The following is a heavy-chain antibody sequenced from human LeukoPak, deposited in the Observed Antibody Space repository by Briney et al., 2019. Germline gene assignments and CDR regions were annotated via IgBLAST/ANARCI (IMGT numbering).Heavy chain of an antibody. D-gene: IGHD6-19*01. J-gene: IGHJ4*02. Sequence: SETLSLTCTGSGGSIGSSSYYWGWIRQPPGKGLEWIGSIYYSGSTYYNPSLKSRVTISVDTSKNQFSLKLSSVTAADTAVYYCARLAVADLAADYWGQGTLVTVSS. CDR3: ARLAVADLAADY. CDR1: GGSIGSSSYY. CDR2: IYYSGST. V-gene: IGHV4-39*01.